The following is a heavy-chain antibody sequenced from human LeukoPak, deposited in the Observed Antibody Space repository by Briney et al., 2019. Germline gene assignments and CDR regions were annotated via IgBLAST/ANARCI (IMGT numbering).Heavy chain of an antibody. V-gene: IGHV1-8*02. CDR3: ARGDSILHYYYGMDV. J-gene: IGHJ6*02. CDR1: GYTFTGYY. CDR2: MNPNSGNT. D-gene: IGHD3-3*02. Sequence: ASVKVSCKASGYTFTGYYMHWVRQATGQGLEWMGWMNPNSGNTGYAQKFQGRVTMTRNTSISTAYMELSSLRSEDTAVYYCARGDSILHYYYGMDVWGQGTTVTVSS.